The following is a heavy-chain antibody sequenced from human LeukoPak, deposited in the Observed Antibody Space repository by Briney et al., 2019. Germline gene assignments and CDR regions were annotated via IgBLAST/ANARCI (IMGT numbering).Heavy chain of an antibody. CDR1: GFTFSSYS. J-gene: IGHJ4*02. V-gene: IGHV3-21*01. CDR2: ISSSSSYI. CDR3: ARATPYCGGDCPHDY. D-gene: IGHD2-21*02. Sequence: PGGSLRLSCAASGFTFSSYSMNWVRQAPGKGLEWVSSISSSSSYIYYADSVKGRFTISRDNAKNSLYLQMNSLRAEDTAVYYCARATPYCGGDCPHDYWGQGTLATVSS.